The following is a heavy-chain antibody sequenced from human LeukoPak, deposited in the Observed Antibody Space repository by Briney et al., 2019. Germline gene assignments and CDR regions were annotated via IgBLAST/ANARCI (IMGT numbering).Heavy chain of an antibody. CDR1: GYTLTGHY. Sequence: EASVKVSCKASGYTLTGHYMHWVRQAPGQGLEWMGWINPNSGGTNYAQKFQGRVTMTRDTSISTAYMELSRLRSDDTAVYYCARDRIAVAGSLFDYWGQGTLVTVSS. V-gene: IGHV1-2*02. D-gene: IGHD6-19*01. J-gene: IGHJ4*02. CDR2: INPNSGGT. CDR3: ARDRIAVAGSLFDY.